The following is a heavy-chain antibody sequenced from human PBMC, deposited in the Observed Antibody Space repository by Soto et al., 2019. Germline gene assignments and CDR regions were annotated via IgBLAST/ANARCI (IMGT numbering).Heavy chain of an antibody. V-gene: IGHV3-23*01. Sequence: GGSLRLSCAASGFPFSSYAMSWVRQAPGKGLEWVSAISGSGGSTCYADSVKGRFTISRDNSKNTLYLQMNSLRAEDTAVYYCAKLRWGQTYYFDYWGQGTLVTVSS. CDR1: GFPFSSYA. J-gene: IGHJ4*02. CDR3: AKLRWGQTYYFDY. D-gene: IGHD3-16*01. CDR2: ISGSGGST.